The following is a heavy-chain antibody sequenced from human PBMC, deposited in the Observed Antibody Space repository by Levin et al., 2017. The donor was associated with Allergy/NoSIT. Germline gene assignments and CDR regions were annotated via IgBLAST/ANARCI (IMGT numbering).Heavy chain of an antibody. V-gene: IGHV3-48*03. CDR2: ISSSGSTI. Sequence: LSLTCAASGFTFSNYEMNWVRQAPGKGLEWVSYISSSGSTIYYADSVKGRFTISRDNAKNSLYLQMNSLRAEDTAVYYCARQLGNFWSGYNYFDYWGQGTLVTVSS. CDR1: GFTFSNYE. CDR3: ARQLGNFWSGYNYFDY. D-gene: IGHD3-3*01. J-gene: IGHJ4*02.